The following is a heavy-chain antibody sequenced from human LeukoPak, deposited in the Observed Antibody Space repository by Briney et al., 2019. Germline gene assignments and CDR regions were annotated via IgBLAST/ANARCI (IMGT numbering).Heavy chain of an antibody. J-gene: IGHJ4*02. CDR2: IKQDGSEK. D-gene: IGHD6-19*01. Sequence: GGSLRLSGAASGFTFSSYSMNWVRQAPGKGLEWVANIKQDGSEKYYVDSVKGRFTISRDNAKNSLYLQMNSLRAEDTAVYYCAREGAVAVFDYWGQGTLVTVSS. CDR1: GFTFSSYS. V-gene: IGHV3-7*03. CDR3: AREGAVAVFDY.